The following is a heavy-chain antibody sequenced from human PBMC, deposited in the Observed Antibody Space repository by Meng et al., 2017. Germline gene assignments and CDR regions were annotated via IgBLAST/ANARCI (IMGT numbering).Heavy chain of an antibody. Sequence: PGAGPGVGQPSETLSLTCTVSGGSISSSSYYWGWIRQPPGKGLEWIGSIYYSGSTYYNPSLKSRVTISVDTSKNQFSLKLSSVTAADTAVYYCARDGIAAAGTGRSYFQHWGQGTLVTVSS. CDR1: GGSISSSSYY. D-gene: IGHD6-13*01. V-gene: IGHV4-39*07. J-gene: IGHJ1*01. CDR2: IYYSGST. CDR3: ARDGIAAAGTGRSYFQH.